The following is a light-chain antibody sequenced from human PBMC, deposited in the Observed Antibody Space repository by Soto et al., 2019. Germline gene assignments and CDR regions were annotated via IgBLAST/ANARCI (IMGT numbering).Light chain of an antibody. CDR2: DAS. CDR1: QRVSTW. CDR3: QQRSNWIT. Sequence: PGDTATLSCRASQRVSTWLTWYQQKPGQAPRLLIYDASNRATGIPARFSGSGSGTDFTLTISSLEPEDFAVYYCQQRSNWITFGQGTRLEIE. V-gene: IGKV3-11*01. J-gene: IGKJ5*01.